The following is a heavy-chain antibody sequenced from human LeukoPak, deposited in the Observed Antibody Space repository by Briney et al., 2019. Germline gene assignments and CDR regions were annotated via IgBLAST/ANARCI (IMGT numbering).Heavy chain of an antibody. CDR1: GGSISSYY. CDR3: ASASTRSLKGDAFDI. V-gene: IGHV4-59*01. CDR2: IYYSGST. Sequence: SETLSLTCTVSGGSISSYYWSWIRQPPGKGLEWIGYIYYSGSTNCNPSLKSRVTISVDTSKNQFSLKLSSVTAADTAVYYCASASTRSLKGDAFDIWGQGTMVTVSS. J-gene: IGHJ3*02. D-gene: IGHD2-2*01.